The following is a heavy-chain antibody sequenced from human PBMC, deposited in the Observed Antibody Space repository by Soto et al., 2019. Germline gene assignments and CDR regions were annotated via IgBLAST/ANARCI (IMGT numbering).Heavy chain of an antibody. Sequence: LRLSCAASGFKFSNYAMSWVRQAPGKGLEWVSLISATGGGTYYADSVKGRFTISRDNSHNTLYLQVHSLTAEDTAVYYCAKDRRAGGNSAFYFDFWGRGAQVTVSS. J-gene: IGHJ4*02. V-gene: IGHV3-23*01. CDR1: GFKFSNYA. CDR3: AKDRRAGGNSAFYFDF. D-gene: IGHD3-16*01. CDR2: ISATGGGT.